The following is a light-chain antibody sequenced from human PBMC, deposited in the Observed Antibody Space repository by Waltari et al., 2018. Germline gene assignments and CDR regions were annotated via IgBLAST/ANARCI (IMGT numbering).Light chain of an antibody. V-gene: IGKV2-30*02. J-gene: IGKJ1*01. CDR1: QSLVHSDGNTY. CDR2: KVS. CDR3: MQGTHWPPWT. Sequence: DVVMTQSPLSLPVTLGQPASISCRSSQSLVHSDGNTYLSWFQQRPGPSPRRLIYKVSNRDAGVPDRFSGSGSGTDFTLKISRVEAEDVGVYYCMQGTHWPPWTFGQGTKVEIQ.